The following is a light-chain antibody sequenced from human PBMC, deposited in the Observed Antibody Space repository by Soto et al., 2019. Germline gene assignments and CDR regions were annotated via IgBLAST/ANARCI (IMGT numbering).Light chain of an antibody. J-gene: IGKJ1*01. Sequence: AIRMTQSPSSFSASPGDRVTITCRASQGISSYLAWYQQKPGKAPKLLIYSASDLESGVPSRFSGSGFGTEFTLTITSLQPDDFATYYCQQHNGYSERMFGQGTKVDI. CDR3: QQHNGYSERM. CDR2: SAS. CDR1: QGISSY. V-gene: IGKV1-8*01.